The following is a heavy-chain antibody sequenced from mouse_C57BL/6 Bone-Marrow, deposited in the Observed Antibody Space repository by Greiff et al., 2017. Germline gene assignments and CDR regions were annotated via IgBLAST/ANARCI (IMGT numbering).Heavy chain of an antibody. CDR1: GFNIKDDY. Sequence: VQLQQSGAELVRPGASVKLSCTASGFNIKDDYMHWVKQRPEQGLEWIGWIDPENGDTAYASKFQGKATITADTSSNTAYLQLSSLTSEDTAVYYCTTRDYSNPSAYWGQGTLVTVSA. J-gene: IGHJ3*01. CDR2: IDPENGDT. D-gene: IGHD2-5*01. V-gene: IGHV14-4*01. CDR3: TTRDYSNPSAY.